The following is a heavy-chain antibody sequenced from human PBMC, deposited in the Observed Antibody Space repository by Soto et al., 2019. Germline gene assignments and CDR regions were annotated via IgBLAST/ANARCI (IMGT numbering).Heavy chain of an antibody. V-gene: IGHV1-46*01. J-gene: IGHJ3*02. Sequence: QVQLVQSGAEVKKPGASVKVSCKASGYTFTSYYMHWVRQAPGQGLEWMGIINPSGGSTSYAQKFQGRVTMTRDTSTSTVYMELSSLRSEDTAVYYCARSYSRDYYDSSGPLDAFDIWGQGTMVTVSS. CDR2: INPSGGST. CDR3: ARSYSRDYYDSSGPLDAFDI. D-gene: IGHD3-22*01. CDR1: GYTFTSYY.